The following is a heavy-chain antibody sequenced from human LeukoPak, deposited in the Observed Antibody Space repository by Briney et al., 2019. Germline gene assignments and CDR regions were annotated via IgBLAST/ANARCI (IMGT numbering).Heavy chain of an antibody. Sequence: SETLSLTCTVSGYSISSGYYWGWIRQPPGKGLEWIGSIYHSGSTYYNPSLKSRVTISVDTSKNQFSLKLSSVTAADTAVYYCATYRRDSSSWYLFDYWGQGTLVTVSS. CDR1: GYSISSGYY. J-gene: IGHJ4*02. V-gene: IGHV4-38-2*02. CDR3: ATYRRDSSSWYLFDY. CDR2: IYHSGST. D-gene: IGHD6-13*01.